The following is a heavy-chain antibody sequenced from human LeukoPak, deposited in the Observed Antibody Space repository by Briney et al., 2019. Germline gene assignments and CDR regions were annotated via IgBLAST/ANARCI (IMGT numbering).Heavy chain of an antibody. J-gene: IGHJ5*02. V-gene: IGHV4-31*03. CDR2: IYYSGST. D-gene: IGHD6-19*01. CDR1: GGSISSGDYY. Sequence: SQTLSLTCTVSGGSISSGDYYWSWIRQHPGKGLEWIGYIYYSGSTYYNPSLKSRVTISVDTSKNQFSLKLSSVTAADTAVYYCARGVGSGWYWFDPWGQGTLVTVSS. CDR3: ARGVGSGWYWFDP.